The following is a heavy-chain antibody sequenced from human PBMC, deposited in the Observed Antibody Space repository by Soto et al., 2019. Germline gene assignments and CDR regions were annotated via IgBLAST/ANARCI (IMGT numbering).Heavy chain of an antibody. V-gene: IGHV4-59*01. J-gene: IGHJ4*02. CDR2: IYYSGST. CDR3: AGAYCGSDCYPGELGC. Sequence: SETLSLTCTVSGGSISSYYWSWIRQPPGKGLEWIGYIYYSGSTNYNPSLKSRVIISVDTSKNQFSLKLSSVTAADTAVYYCAGAYCGSDCYPGELGCWGPGTLVTVSS. D-gene: IGHD2-21*02. CDR1: GGSISSYY.